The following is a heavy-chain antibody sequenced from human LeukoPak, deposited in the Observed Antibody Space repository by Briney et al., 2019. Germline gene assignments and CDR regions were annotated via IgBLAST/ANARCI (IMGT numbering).Heavy chain of an antibody. Sequence: PGGSLRLSCAASGFTFSSYWMSWVRQAPGKGLEWVANIKQDGSEKYYVDSVKGRFTISRDNAKNSLYLQMNSLRAEDTAVYYCARLMVRGVIAPFDYWGQGTLVTVSS. CDR1: GFTFSSYW. V-gene: IGHV3-7*01. J-gene: IGHJ4*02. CDR3: ARLMVRGVIAPFDY. CDR2: IKQDGSEK. D-gene: IGHD3-10*01.